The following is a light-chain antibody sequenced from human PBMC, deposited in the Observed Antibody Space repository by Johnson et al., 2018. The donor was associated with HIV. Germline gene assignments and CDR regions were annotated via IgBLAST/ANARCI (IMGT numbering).Light chain of an antibody. CDR3: GTWDNSLSAV. Sequence: QSVLTQPPSVSAAPGQKVTISCSGSTSNIGNNYVSWYQQLPGTAPRLLIYENDKRPSGIPDRFYGSKSGTSANLGITGLPTGDEADYYCGTWDNSLSAVFGTGTKVTVL. J-gene: IGLJ1*01. V-gene: IGLV1-51*02. CDR2: END. CDR1: TSNIGNNY.